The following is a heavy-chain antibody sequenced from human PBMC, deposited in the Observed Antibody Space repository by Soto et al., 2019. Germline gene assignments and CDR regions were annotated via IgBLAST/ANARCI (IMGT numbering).Heavy chain of an antibody. V-gene: IGHV1-2*02. Sequence: ASVKVSCKASGYTFTGYYMHWVRQAPGQGPESMGWINPNSGGSNYAQKFQVGVTMTRDTSTSTVYMELSRLRSDDTAVYYCARGPSHKWFDPWGQGTLVTVSS. CDR1: GYTFTGYY. J-gene: IGHJ5*02. CDR3: ARGPSHKWFDP. CDR2: INPNSGGS.